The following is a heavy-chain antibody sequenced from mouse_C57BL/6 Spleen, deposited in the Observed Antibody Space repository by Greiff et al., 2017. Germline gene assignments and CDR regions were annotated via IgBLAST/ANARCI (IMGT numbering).Heavy chain of an antibody. V-gene: IGHV1-26*01. Sequence: EVQLQQSGPELVKPGASVKISCKASGYTFTDYYMNWVKQSHGKSLEWIGDINPNNGGTSYNQKFKGKATLTVDKSSSTAYMELRSLTSEDSAVYYCARLGSNYDFDYWGQGTTLTVSS. J-gene: IGHJ2*01. CDR1: GYTFTDYY. CDR3: ARLGSNYDFDY. D-gene: IGHD2-5*01. CDR2: INPNNGGT.